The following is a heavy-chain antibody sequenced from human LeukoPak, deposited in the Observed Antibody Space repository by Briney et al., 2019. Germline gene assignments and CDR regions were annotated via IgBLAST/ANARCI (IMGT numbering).Heavy chain of an antibody. V-gene: IGHV4-59*01. CDR3: ARAYSYGSHCGGDCYVFYFDY. Sequence: SETLSLTCTVSGGSISSYYWSWIRQPPGKGLEGIGYIYYSGSTNYNPSLKSRVTISVDTSKSQFSLKLSSVTAADTAVYYCARAYSYGSHCGGDCYVFYFDYWGQGTLVTVSS. D-gene: IGHD2-21*02. J-gene: IGHJ4*02. CDR1: GGSISSYY. CDR2: IYYSGST.